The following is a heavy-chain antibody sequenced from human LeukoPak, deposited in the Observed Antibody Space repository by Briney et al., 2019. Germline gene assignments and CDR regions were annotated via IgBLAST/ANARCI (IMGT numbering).Heavy chain of an antibody. J-gene: IGHJ6*02. CDR2: ISAYNGNT. V-gene: IGHV1-18*01. Sequence: GASVKVSCKASGYTFTGYGISWVRQAPGQGLEWMGWISAYNGNTNYAQKLQGRVTMTTDTSTSTAYMELRSLRSDDTAVYYCARDNSYVRYYYGMDVWGQGTTVTVSS. CDR1: GYTFTGYG. CDR3: ARDNSYVRYYYGMDV. D-gene: IGHD1-26*01.